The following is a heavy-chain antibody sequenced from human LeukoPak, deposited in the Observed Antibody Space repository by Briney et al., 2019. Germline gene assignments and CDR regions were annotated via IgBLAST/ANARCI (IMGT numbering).Heavy chain of an antibody. D-gene: IGHD3-3*01. CDR2: IYYSGST. CDR1: GGSISSYY. J-gene: IGHJ5*02. V-gene: IGHV4-59*06. Sequence: KTSETLSLTCTVSGGSISSYYWSWIRQHPGKGLEWIGYIYYSGSTYYNPSLKSRVTISVDTSKNQFSLKLSSVTAADTAVYYCARDHRVFGVGTNWFDPWGQGTLVTVSS. CDR3: ARDHRVFGVGTNWFDP.